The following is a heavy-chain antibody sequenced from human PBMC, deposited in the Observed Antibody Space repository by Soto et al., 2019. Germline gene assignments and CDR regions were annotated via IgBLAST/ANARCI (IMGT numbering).Heavy chain of an antibody. V-gene: IGHV4-4*02. Sequence: SETLSLTCAVSGVSISSGNWWTWVRQTPQRGLEYIGEIFHDGTANYYPSFERRVAISVDTSKNQFSLRLNSVTAADTAVYFCAGFGVGDRDDKWGQGTLVTVSS. CDR2: IFHDGTA. CDR1: GVSISSGNW. CDR3: AGFGVGDRDDK. J-gene: IGHJ4*02. D-gene: IGHD2-8*01.